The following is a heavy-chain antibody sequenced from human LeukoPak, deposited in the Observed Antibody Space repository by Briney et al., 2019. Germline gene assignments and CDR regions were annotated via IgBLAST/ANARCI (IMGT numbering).Heavy chain of an antibody. CDR1: GFTFSSYG. V-gene: IGHV3-30*18. CDR3: AKEDRGLYYYDSSKAFDI. CDR2: ISYDGSNK. J-gene: IGHJ3*02. D-gene: IGHD3-22*01. Sequence: GGSLRLSCAASGFTFSSYGMHWVRQAPGKGLEWVAVISYDGSNKYYADSVKGRFTISRDNSKNTLYLQMNSLRAEDTAVYYCAKEDRGLYYYDSSKAFDIWGQGTMVTVSS.